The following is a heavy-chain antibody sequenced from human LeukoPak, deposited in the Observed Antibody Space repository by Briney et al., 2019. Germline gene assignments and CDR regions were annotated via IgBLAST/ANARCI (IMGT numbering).Heavy chain of an antibody. CDR3: ARSRSYQLLTFDY. V-gene: IGHV4-59*01. D-gene: IGHD2-2*01. J-gene: IGHJ4*02. CDR2: IYYSGST. CDR1: GGSISSYY. Sequence: SEILSLTCTVSGGSISSYYWSWIRQPPGKGLEWIGYIYYSGSTNYNPSLKSRVTISVDTSKNQFSLKLTSVTAADTAVYYCARSRSYQLLTFDYWGQGALVTVSS.